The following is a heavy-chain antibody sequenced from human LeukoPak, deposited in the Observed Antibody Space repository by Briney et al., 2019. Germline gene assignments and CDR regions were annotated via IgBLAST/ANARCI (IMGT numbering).Heavy chain of an antibody. D-gene: IGHD2-21*01. Sequence: PGGPLRLSCAASGFTFSSYWMSWVRQAPGKGLEWVANIKQDGSEKYYVDSVKGRFTISRDNAKNSLYLQMNSLRAEDTAVYYCARAFCGGDCHTYYYYYYMDVWGKGTTVTVSS. CDR3: ARAFCGGDCHTYYYYYYMDV. CDR2: IKQDGSEK. CDR1: GFTFSSYW. V-gene: IGHV3-7*01. J-gene: IGHJ6*03.